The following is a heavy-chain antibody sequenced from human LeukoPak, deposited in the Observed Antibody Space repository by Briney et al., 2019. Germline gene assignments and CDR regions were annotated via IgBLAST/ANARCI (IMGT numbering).Heavy chain of an antibody. Sequence: PGASLRLSCVASGFKFSDSYMNWIRQAPGKGLEWISYITSGGTTMYYADSVKGRFTVSRDNAKNSLHLQMNSLRAEDTAVYYCVREVYFYDDSAMEGGFDIWGHGTVVTVSS. CDR3: VREVYFYDDSAMEGGFDI. CDR1: GFKFSDSY. D-gene: IGHD3-22*01. CDR2: ITSGGTTM. V-gene: IGHV3-11*04. J-gene: IGHJ3*02.